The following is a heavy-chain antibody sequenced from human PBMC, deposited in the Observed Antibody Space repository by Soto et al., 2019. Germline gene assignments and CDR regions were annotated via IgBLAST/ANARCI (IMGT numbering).Heavy chain of an antibody. CDR2: ISAYNGNT. CDR1: GYTFTSYG. J-gene: IGHJ3*02. CDR3: ARDVEDSGYDLKAAFDI. D-gene: IGHD5-12*01. V-gene: IGHV1-18*01. Sequence: QVQLVQSGAEVKKPGASVKVSCKASGYTFTSYGISWVRQAPGQGLEWMGWISAYNGNTNYAQKLQGRVTMTTDTSTSTAYMELRSLRSDDTAVYYCARDVEDSGYDLKAAFDIWGQGTMVTVSS.